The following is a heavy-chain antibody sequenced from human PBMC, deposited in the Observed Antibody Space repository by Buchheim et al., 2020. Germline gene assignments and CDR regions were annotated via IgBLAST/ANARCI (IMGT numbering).Heavy chain of an antibody. CDR2: IDPSDSYT. Sequence: EVQLVQSGAEVKKPGESLRISCKGSGYSFTSYWISWVRQMPGKGLEWMGRIDPSDSYTNYSPSFQGHVTISADKSIRTAYPQWSSLKASDTAMYYCARLQKDHEWLQRAVHREWGQGTL. J-gene: IGHJ4*02. CDR3: ARLQKDHEWLQRAVHRE. D-gene: IGHD5-24*01. CDR1: GYSFTSYW. V-gene: IGHV5-10-1*03.